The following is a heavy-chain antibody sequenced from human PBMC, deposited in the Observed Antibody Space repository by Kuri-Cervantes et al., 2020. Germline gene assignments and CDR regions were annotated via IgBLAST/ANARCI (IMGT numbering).Heavy chain of an antibody. D-gene: IGHD2-2*01. CDR3: ASSSTSCSTCYFDY. V-gene: IGHV3-11*01. Sequence: LSLTCAASGFTFSDYYMSWIRQAPGKGLEWVSYISSSGSTIYYADSVKGQFTISRDNAKNSLYLQMNSLRAEDTAVYYCASSSTSCSTCYFDYWGQGTLVTVSS. J-gene: IGHJ4*02. CDR1: GFTFSDYY. CDR2: ISSSGSTI.